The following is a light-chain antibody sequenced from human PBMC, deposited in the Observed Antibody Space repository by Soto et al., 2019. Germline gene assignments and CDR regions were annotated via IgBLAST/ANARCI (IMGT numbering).Light chain of an antibody. CDR3: QSYDSSLSRV. CDR1: SSNIGAGYD. J-gene: IGLJ1*01. V-gene: IGLV1-40*01. CDR2: GDN. Sequence: QSVLTQPPSVSGAPGQKITISCTGSSSNIGAGYDVHWYRQFPGAAPKLLISGDNNRPSGVPDRFSGSKSGTSASLAITGLQAEDEADYHCQSYDSSLSRVFGTGTKVTVL.